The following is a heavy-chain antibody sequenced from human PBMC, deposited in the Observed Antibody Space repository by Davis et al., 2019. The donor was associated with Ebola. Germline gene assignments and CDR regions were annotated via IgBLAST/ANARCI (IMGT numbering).Heavy chain of an antibody. CDR3: AKRPVTYCSGGSCGIGY. D-gene: IGHD2-15*01. CDR1: GFTVSSNY. V-gene: IGHV3-53*01. Sequence: PGGSLRLSCAASGFTVSSNYMSWVRQAPGKGLEWVSVIYSGGSTYYADSVKGRFTISRHNSKNTLYLQMNSLRAEDTAVYYCAKRPVTYCSGGSCGIGYWGQGTLVTVSS. J-gene: IGHJ4*02. CDR2: IYSGGST.